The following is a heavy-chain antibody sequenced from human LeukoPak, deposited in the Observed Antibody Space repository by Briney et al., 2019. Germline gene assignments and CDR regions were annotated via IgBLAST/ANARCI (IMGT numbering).Heavy chain of an antibody. Sequence: GGSLRLSCAASGFTLSNYDMNWVRQAPGKGLEWVSSISTSSRYIYYKDSVRGRFTISRDDAKNSLHLEMNSLRAEDTAVYYCARADCSSSTCYLRRSWFDPWGQGTLVTVSS. J-gene: IGHJ5*02. CDR1: GFTLSNYD. CDR2: ISTSSRYI. D-gene: IGHD2-2*01. CDR3: ARADCSSSTCYLRRSWFDP. V-gene: IGHV3-21*01.